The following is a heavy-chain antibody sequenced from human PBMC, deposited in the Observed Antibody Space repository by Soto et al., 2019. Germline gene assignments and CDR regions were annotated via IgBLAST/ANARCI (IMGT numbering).Heavy chain of an antibody. V-gene: IGHV4-31*03. J-gene: IGHJ6*02. CDR3: ARDADYGGSRGGMDV. CDR2: IYYSGST. D-gene: IGHD4-17*01. CDR1: GGSVNNANYF. Sequence: QVRLEESGPGLVKPSETLSLICSVSGGSVNNANYFWNWIRHHPENGLEWIGYIYYSGSTRYNPSFKARATLSIDTSKNHSSLRLNSVTVADTAVYFCARDADYGGSRGGMDVWGRGTTVTVSS.